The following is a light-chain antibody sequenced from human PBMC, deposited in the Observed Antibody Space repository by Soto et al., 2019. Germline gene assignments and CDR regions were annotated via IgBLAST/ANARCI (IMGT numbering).Light chain of an antibody. V-gene: IGKV1-39*01. J-gene: IGKJ4*01. CDR1: QSISNY. CDR3: QQSYGTPLT. CDR2: AAS. Sequence: DMEMTQSPSSLSAFVGDRVTITCRASQSISNYLNWYQHKPGKVPKLLIYAASSLQSEVPTRFSGSGSGTDITLTINSLQPEDFATYYCQQSYGTPLTFGGGTKIEIK.